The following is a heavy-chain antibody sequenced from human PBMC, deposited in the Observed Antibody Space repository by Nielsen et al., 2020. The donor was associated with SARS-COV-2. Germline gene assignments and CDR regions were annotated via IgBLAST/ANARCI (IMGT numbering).Heavy chain of an antibody. Sequence: GESLKISCAASGFTFSSYGMHWVRQAPGKGLEWVAFIRYDGSNKYYADSVKGRFTISRDNSKNTLYLQMNSLRAEDTAVYYCAKDRRLRLGELPEPFDYWGQGTLVTVSS. CDR1: GFTFSSYG. J-gene: IGHJ4*02. CDR2: IRYDGSNK. V-gene: IGHV3-30*02. D-gene: IGHD3-16*01. CDR3: AKDRRLRLGELPEPFDY.